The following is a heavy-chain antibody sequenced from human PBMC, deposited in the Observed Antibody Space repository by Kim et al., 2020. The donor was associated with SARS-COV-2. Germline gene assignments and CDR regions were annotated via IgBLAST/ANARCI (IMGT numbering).Heavy chain of an antibody. V-gene: IGHV3-73*01. CDR1: GFTFSGSA. D-gene: IGHD6-19*01. J-gene: IGHJ6*02. CDR2: IRSKANSYAT. CDR3: TSRGEQWLDPLYYGMDV. Sequence: GGSLRLSCAASGFTFSGSAMHWVRQASGKGLEWVGRIRSKANSYATAYAASVKGRFTISRDDSKNTAYLQMNSLKTEDTAVYYCTSRGEQWLDPLYYGMDVWGQGTTVTVSS.